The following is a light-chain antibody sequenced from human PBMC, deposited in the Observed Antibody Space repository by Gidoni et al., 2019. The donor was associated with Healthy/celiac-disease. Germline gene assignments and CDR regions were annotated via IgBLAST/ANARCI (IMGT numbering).Light chain of an antibody. CDR1: QSVSSN. Sequence: EIVMTQSPATLSVSPGERATHSCRASQSVSSNLSWYQQKPGQAPRLLIYGAATRATGIPARCSGSGSGTEFTLTISSLQSEDFAVYYCQQYNNWLWTFXXXTKVEIK. CDR3: QQYNNWLWT. V-gene: IGKV3-15*01. CDR2: GAA. J-gene: IGKJ1*01.